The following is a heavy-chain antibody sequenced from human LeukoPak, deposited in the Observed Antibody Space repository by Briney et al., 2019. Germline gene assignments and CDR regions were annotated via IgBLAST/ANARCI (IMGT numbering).Heavy chain of an antibody. J-gene: IGHJ6*02. Sequence: SETLSLTCTVSGGSISSYYWSWIRQPPGKGLEWIGYIYYSGSTNYNPSLKSRVTISVDTSKNQFSLKLSSVTAADTAVYYGARQGCSGGSCYYSKNYGMDVWGQGTTVTVSS. CDR3: ARQGCSGGSCYYSKNYGMDV. CDR1: GGSISSYY. D-gene: IGHD2-15*01. V-gene: IGHV4-59*08. CDR2: IYYSGST.